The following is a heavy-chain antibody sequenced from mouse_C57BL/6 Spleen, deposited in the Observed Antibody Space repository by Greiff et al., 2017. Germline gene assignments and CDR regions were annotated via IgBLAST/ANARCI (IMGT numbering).Heavy chain of an antibody. CDR1: GYTFTSYW. V-gene: IGHV1-53*01. J-gene: IGHJ3*01. CDR3: SIYDGYWFAY. D-gene: IGHD2-3*01. Sequence: QVQLQQPGPELVKPGASVKLSCKASGYTFTSYWMHWVKQRPGQGLEWIGNINPSNGGTNYNEKFKSKATLTVDKSSSTAYMQLSNLTSEDSAVYDGSIYDGYWFAYWGQGTLVTVSA. CDR2: INPSNGGT.